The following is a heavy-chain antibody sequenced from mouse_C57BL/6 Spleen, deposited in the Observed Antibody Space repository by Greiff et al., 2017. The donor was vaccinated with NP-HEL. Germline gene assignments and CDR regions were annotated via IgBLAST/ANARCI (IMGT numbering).Heavy chain of an antibody. CDR1: GYTFTDYN. J-gene: IGHJ2*01. CDR3: ARDSYYFDY. Sequence: EVKLHQSGPELVKPGASVKMSCKASGYTFTDYNMHWVKQSHGKSLEWIGYINPNNGGTSYNQKFKGKATLTVNKSSSTAYMELRSLTSEDSAVYYCARDSYYFDYWGQGTTLTVSS. CDR2: INPNNGGT. D-gene: IGHD3-2*01. V-gene: IGHV1-22*01.